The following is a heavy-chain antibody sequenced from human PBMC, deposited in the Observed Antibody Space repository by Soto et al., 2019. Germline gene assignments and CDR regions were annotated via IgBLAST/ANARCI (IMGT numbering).Heavy chain of an antibody. CDR1: GYSFTSYW. Sequence: GESLKISCKGSGYSFTSYWIGWVRQMPGKGLEWMGIIYPGDSDTRYSPSFQGQVTISADKSISTAYLQWSSLKASDTAMYYCARTLGYCSGGSCRTSYYYYYGMDVWGQGTTVTVSS. V-gene: IGHV5-51*01. CDR3: ARTLGYCSGGSCRTSYYYYYGMDV. J-gene: IGHJ6*02. D-gene: IGHD2-15*01. CDR2: IYPGDSDT.